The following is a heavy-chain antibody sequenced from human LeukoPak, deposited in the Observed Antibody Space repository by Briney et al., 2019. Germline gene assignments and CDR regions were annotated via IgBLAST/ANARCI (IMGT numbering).Heavy chain of an antibody. CDR1: GGSISSYY. CDR3: ARDRATGAFDI. Sequence: PSETLSLTCTVSGGSISSYYWSWIRQPPGKGLEWIGYIYYSGSTNYNPSLKSRVTISVDTSKNQFSLKLSPVTAADTAVYYCARDRATGAFDIWGQGTMVTVSS. D-gene: IGHD3-9*01. CDR2: IYYSGST. J-gene: IGHJ3*02. V-gene: IGHV4-59*01.